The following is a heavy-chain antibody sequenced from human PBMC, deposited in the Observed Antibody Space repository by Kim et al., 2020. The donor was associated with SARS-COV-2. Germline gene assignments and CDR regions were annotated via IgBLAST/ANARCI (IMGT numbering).Heavy chain of an antibody. J-gene: IGHJ4*02. D-gene: IGHD4-17*01. V-gene: IGHV3-30*01. Sequence: DAVKGRFTISRDNSKNTRYLQMNSLRAEDTAVYYCARNGDSVGGDYYFDYWGQGTLVTVSS. CDR3: ARNGDSVGGDYYFDY.